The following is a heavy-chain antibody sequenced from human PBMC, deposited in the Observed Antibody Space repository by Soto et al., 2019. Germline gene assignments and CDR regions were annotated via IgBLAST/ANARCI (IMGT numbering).Heavy chain of an antibody. CDR1: GGTFSSYT. CDR3: ASPLPTGTYYYYGMDV. Sequence: QVQLVQSGAEVKKPGSSVKVSCKASGGTFSSYTISWVRQAPGQGLEWMGRIIPILGIANYAQKFQGRVTITADKXTXIAYMELSSLRSEDTAVYYCASPLPTGTYYYYGMDVWGQGTTVTVSS. J-gene: IGHJ6*02. D-gene: IGHD4-17*01. V-gene: IGHV1-69*02. CDR2: IIPILGIA.